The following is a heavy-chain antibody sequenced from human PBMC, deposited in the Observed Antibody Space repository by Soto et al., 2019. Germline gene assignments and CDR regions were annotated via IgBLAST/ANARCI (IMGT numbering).Heavy chain of an antibody. V-gene: IGHV4-4*07. CDR2: LYTGGGT. CDR1: SGSIRSYF. J-gene: IGHJ4*02. CDR3: ARVGCSSTSCRDTFDS. D-gene: IGHD2-2*01. Sequence: SETLSLTCTVSSGSIRSYFWHCIRQPSWKGLEWIGRLYTGGGTTYNPSLKSRVTMSVDTSKNQFSLKLTSVTAADTAVYFCARVGCSSTSCRDTFDSWGQGTLVTVSS.